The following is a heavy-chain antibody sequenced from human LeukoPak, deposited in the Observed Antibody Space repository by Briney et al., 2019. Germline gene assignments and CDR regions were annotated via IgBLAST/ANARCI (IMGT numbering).Heavy chain of an antibody. J-gene: IGHJ4*02. Sequence: PSETLSLTCTVSGVSISSGSYYWSWIRQPPGKGLEWIGYIYYSGSTNYNPSLKSRVTISVDTSKNQFSLKLSSVTAADTAVYYCASSRGDSSSWYADWGQGTLVTVSS. CDR1: GVSISSGSYY. CDR3: ASSRGDSSSWYAD. V-gene: IGHV4-61*01. CDR2: IYYSGST. D-gene: IGHD6-13*01.